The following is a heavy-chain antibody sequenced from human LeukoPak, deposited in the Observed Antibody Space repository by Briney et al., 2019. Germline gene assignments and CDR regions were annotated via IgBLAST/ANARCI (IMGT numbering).Heavy chain of an antibody. D-gene: IGHD3-10*01. J-gene: IGHJ1*01. CDR1: GFTFSSYA. CDR3: AKDLVAGSYLEYFQH. CDR2: ISGSGGST. V-gene: IGHV3-23*01. Sequence: GGSLRLSCAASGFTFSSYAMSWVRQAPGKGLEWVSAISGSGGSTYYADSVKGRFTISRDNSKNTLYLQMSSLRAEDTAVYYCAKDLVAGSYLEYFQHWGQGTLVTVSS.